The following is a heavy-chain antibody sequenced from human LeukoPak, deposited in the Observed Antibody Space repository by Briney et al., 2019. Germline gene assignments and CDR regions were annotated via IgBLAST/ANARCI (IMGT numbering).Heavy chain of an antibody. CDR2: IYHSGST. CDR3: ARGPAAIYMDV. CDR1: GYSISSGYY. D-gene: IGHD2-2*02. J-gene: IGHJ6*03. V-gene: IGHV4-38-2*02. Sequence: PSETLSLTCTVSGYSISSGYYWGWIRQPPGKGLEWIGSIYHSGSTYYNPSLKSRVTISLDTSKNHFSLKLTSVTAADTAVYYCARGPAAIYMDVWGKGTTVTISS.